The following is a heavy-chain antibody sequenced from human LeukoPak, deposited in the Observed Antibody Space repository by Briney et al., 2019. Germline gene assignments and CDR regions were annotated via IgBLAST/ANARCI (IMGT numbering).Heavy chain of an antibody. Sequence: PSETLSLTCTVSGGSISSGGYYWSWIRQHPGKGLEWIGYIYYSGSTYYNPSLKSRVTISVDTSKNQFSLKLSSVTAADTAVYYCARRGGSESYYFYWGQGTLVTVSS. V-gene: IGHV4-31*03. J-gene: IGHJ4*02. D-gene: IGHD3-10*01. CDR2: IYYSGST. CDR3: ARRGGSESYYFY. CDR1: GGSISSGGYY.